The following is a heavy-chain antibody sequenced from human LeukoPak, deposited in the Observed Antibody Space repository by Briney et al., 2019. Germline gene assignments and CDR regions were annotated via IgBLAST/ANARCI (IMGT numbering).Heavy chain of an antibody. Sequence: GGSLRLSCAASGFTFSTYWMSWVRQAPGKGLEWVANIKQDGSEKYYVDSVRGRFTISRDNAKNSLYLQMNSLRAEDTAMYYCARDSAGNDYWGQGTLVTVSS. CDR1: GFTFSTYW. V-gene: IGHV3-7*01. CDR3: ARDSAGNDY. D-gene: IGHD6-13*01. CDR2: IKQDGSEK. J-gene: IGHJ4*02.